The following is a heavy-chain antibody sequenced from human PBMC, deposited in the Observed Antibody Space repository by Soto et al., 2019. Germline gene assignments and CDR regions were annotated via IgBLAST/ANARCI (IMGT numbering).Heavy chain of an antibody. D-gene: IGHD3-3*01. CDR2: MNPNSGNT. J-gene: IGHJ6*02. V-gene: IGHV1-8*01. CDR1: GYTFTSYD. CDR3: ARVITIFGVVIRGGMDV. Sequence: QVQLVQSGAEVKKPGASVKVSCKASGYTFTSYDINWVRQATGQGLEWMGWMNPNSGNTGYAQKFQGRVTMTRNTSISTAYMELSSLRSEETAVYYCARVITIFGVVIRGGMDVWGQGTTVTVSS.